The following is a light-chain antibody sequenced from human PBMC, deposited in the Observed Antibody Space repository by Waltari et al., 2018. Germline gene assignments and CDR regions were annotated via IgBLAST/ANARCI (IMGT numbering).Light chain of an antibody. CDR3: QQYGGSTGT. CDR2: GAS. Sequence: ELVLTQSPGTLSLSPGERATLSCRASQNFRSSYLAWYQQKPGQAPRLLIYGASTRATGIPDRFSGSGSGTDFTLTISRLEPEDFAVYYCQQYGGSTGTFGQGTKVEIK. J-gene: IGKJ1*01. CDR1: QNFRSSY. V-gene: IGKV3-20*01.